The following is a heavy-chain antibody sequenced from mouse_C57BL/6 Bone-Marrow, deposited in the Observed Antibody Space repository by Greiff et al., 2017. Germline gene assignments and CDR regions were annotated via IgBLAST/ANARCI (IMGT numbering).Heavy chain of an antibody. D-gene: IGHD1-1*01. CDR3: ARSKINYGFFAY. J-gene: IGHJ3*01. CDR1: GYAFSSSW. Sequence: QVQLQQSGPELVKPGASVKISCKASGYAFSSSWMNWVKQRPGKGLEWIGRIYPGDGDTNYNGKFKGKATLTADKSSSTAYMQLSSLTSEDSAVYFCARSKINYGFFAYWGQGTLVTVSA. V-gene: IGHV1-82*01. CDR2: IYPGDGDT.